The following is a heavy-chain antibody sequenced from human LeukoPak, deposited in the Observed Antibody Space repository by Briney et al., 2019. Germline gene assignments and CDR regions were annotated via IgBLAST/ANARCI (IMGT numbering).Heavy chain of an antibody. CDR1: GFTFSSYG. J-gene: IGHJ4*02. D-gene: IGHD2-2*01. CDR2: IRCDGSNK. CDR3: AKSGMDCSSTSCYSGFDY. Sequence: PGGSLRLSCAASGFTFSSYGMHWVRQAPGKGLEWVAFIRCDGSNKYYADSVKGRFTISRDNSKNTLYLQMNSLRAEDTAVYYCAKSGMDCSSTSCYSGFDYWGQGTLVTVSS. V-gene: IGHV3-30*02.